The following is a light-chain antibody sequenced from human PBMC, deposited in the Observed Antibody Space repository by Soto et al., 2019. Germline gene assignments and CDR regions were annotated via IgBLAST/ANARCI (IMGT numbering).Light chain of an antibody. CDR1: SSDVGGYNY. CDR3: SSYAGSNNFV. J-gene: IGLJ1*01. CDR2: EVS. V-gene: IGLV2-8*01. Sequence: QSALTQPPSASGSPGQSVTISCTGTSSDVGGYNYVSWYQHHPGKAPKLMIYEVSKRPSGVPDRFSGSKSGNTVSLTVTGVQAEDETDYYCSSYAGSNNFVFGTGTKVTVL.